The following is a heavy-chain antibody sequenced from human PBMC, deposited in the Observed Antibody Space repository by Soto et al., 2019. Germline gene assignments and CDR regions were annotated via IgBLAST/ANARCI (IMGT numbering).Heavy chain of an antibody. D-gene: IGHD3-3*01. J-gene: IGHJ6*02. Sequence: GESLKISCKGSGYSFTSYWISWVRQMPGKGLEWMGRIDPSDSYTNYSPSFQGHVTISADKSISTAYLQWSSLKASDTAMYYCARLPSIPIFGVYYYYGLDVWGQGTTATVSS. V-gene: IGHV5-10-1*01. CDR2: IDPSDSYT. CDR3: ARLPSIPIFGVYYYYGLDV. CDR1: GYSFTSYW.